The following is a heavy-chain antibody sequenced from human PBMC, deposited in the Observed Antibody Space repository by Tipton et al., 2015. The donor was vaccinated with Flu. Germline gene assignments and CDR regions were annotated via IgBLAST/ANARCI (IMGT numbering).Heavy chain of an antibody. D-gene: IGHD4-11*01. J-gene: IGHJ5*02. CDR2: IHRSGST. CDR1: GYSIRSSNYY. Sequence: TLSLTCAVSGYSIRSSNYYWGWIRQPPGKGLEWIGNIHRSGSTYHNPSLKSRVTISVDASKNQFSLRLSSVTAADTAVYYCARRDYSNYVSEPKNWFDPWGQGTLVTVSS. V-gene: IGHV4-38-2*01. CDR3: ARRDYSNYVSEPKNWFDP.